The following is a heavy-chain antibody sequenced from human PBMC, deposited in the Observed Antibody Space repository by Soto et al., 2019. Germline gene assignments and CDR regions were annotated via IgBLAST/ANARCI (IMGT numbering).Heavy chain of an antibody. CDR2: INPILSMS. CDR3: ASSYGSGYRAFDY. Sequence: QVQLVQSGAEVKKPGSSLRVSCKATGDTFTFYSINWVRQAPGLALEWMGRINPILSMSNYAQRCQGRVTVTAEKSTSTAYLELSGLMSEDTAMYYCASSYGSGYRAFDYWGEGVMVTVSS. CDR1: GDTFTFYS. V-gene: IGHV1-69*02. J-gene: IGHJ4*02. D-gene: IGHD3-10*01.